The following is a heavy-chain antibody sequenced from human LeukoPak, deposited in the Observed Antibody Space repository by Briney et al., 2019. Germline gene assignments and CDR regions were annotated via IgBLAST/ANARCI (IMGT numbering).Heavy chain of an antibody. D-gene: IGHD3-22*01. J-gene: IGHJ3*02. CDR1: GFTVSSNY. CDR3: AKVRRGYYDSSGYYSNDAFDI. CDR2: IYSGGST. Sequence: QPGGSLRLSCAASGFTVSSNYMSWVRQAPGKGLEWVSVIYSGGSTYYADSVKGRFTISRDNSKNTLYLQMNSLRAEDTAVYYCAKVRRGYYDSSGYYSNDAFDIWGQGTMVTVSS. V-gene: IGHV3-53*01.